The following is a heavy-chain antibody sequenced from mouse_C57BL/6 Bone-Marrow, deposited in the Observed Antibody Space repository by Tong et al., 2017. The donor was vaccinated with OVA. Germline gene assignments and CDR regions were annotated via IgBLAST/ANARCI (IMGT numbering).Heavy chain of an antibody. CDR3: EGQITGPAWFAY. J-gene: IGHJ3*01. V-gene: IGHV5-2*01. CDR1: EYEFPSHD. CDR2: INSDGGST. Sequence: EVQLVESGGGLVQPGESLKLSCESNEYEFPSHDMSWVRKTPEKRLELVAAINSDGGSTYYPDTMERRFIISRDNTKKPLYLKVSVRSSEDTALYYWEGQITGPAWFAYWGQGTLVTVSA. D-gene: IGHD4-1*01.